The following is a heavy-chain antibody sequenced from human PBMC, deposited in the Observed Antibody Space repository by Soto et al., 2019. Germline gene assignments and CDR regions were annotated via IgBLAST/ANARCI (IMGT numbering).Heavy chain of an antibody. D-gene: IGHD6-13*01. V-gene: IGHV3-30-3*02. CDR3: AKPLYSTQYYFDY. CDR2: ISHDGGNK. CDR1: GFTFSNHA. J-gene: IGHJ4*02. Sequence: PGGSLRLSCAASGFTFSNHAMHWVRQAPGKGLEWVAIISHDGGNKYYADSVKGRFTISRDNSKNSLFLQMSSLRAEDTAIYYGAKPLYSTQYYFDYWGQGALVTVSS.